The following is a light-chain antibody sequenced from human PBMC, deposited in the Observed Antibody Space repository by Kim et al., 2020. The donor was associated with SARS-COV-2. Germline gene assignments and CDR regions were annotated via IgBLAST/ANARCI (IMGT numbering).Light chain of an antibody. V-gene: IGKV1-39*01. J-gene: IGKJ1*01. CDR3: QQSYNTPRT. Sequence: ASVEDRVTVTSRATQNVYDFLHWYQQKPGRAPVVLFYAASNVHSVVPSRFCGSGSGTDFTLPINGLQPEDFATYYCQQSYNTPRTFGQGTKV. CDR1: QNVYDF. CDR2: AAS.